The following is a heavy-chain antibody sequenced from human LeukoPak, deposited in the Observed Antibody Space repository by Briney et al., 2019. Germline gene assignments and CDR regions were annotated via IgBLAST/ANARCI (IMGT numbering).Heavy chain of an antibody. CDR3: ARDHGSSTSLDY. CDR2: ISSDGSNK. CDR1: GFTFSIYA. J-gene: IGHJ4*02. V-gene: IGHV3-30-3*01. D-gene: IGHD2-2*01. Sequence: PGGSLRLSCAASGFTFSIYAMHWVRQAPGKGLEWVAFISSDGSNKYYADSVKGRFTISRDNSKNTLYLQMNSLRDEDTAVYYCARDHGSSTSLDYWGQGTLVTVSS.